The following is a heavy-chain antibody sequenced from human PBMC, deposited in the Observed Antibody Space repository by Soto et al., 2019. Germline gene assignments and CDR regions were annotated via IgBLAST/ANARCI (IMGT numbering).Heavy chain of an antibody. CDR3: AKTPCSAGGVATVTFDC. CDR1: GFTFSSYS. J-gene: IGHJ4*02. V-gene: IGHV3-23*01. Sequence: EVQLLESGVGVVHPGGSLSLYCAASGFTFSSYSMSWVRRAPGTGLECVSAISGSGGSTYYADSVKGRFTHSIDNSKDTLYLQMNSRRAEDTAVYYCAKTPCSAGGVATVTFDCWGQGTLVTASS. D-gene: IGHD4-17*01. CDR2: ISGSGGST.